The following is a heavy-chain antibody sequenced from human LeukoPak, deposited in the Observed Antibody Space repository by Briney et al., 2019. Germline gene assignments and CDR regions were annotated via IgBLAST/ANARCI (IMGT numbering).Heavy chain of an antibody. CDR3: ATVIVVVPAGRDAFDI. CDR2: FDPEDGET. V-gene: IGHV1-24*01. D-gene: IGHD2-2*01. J-gene: IGHJ3*02. CDR1: GYTLTELS. Sequence: ASVKVSCKVSGYTLTELSMHWVRQAPGKGLEWMGGFDPEDGETIYAQKFQGRVTMTEDTSTDTAYMELSSLRSEDTAVYYCATVIVVVPAGRDAFDIWGQGTMVTVSS.